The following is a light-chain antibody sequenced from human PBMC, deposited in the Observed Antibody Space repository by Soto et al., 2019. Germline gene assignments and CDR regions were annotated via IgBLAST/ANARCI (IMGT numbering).Light chain of an antibody. CDR2: AAS. Sequence: DIQMTQSPSSLSASVGDRVTITCRASLPISNYLAWYQQKPRKIPNLLIYAASTLQAGVPSRFSGSGAGTEFTPTNCSLQFEEGAAYHRQKYNSTPIAFGGGAKVNIK. J-gene: IGKJ4*01. V-gene: IGKV1-27*01. CDR1: LPISNY. CDR3: QKYNSTPIA.